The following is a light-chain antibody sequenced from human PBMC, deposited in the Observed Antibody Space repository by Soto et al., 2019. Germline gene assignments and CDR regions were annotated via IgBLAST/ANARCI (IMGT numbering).Light chain of an antibody. Sequence: EIVMTQSPATLSVSPGDRATLSCRASQNIISNYLAWYQQKPGQAPRLLIYTASSRATGIPARFSGSGSGTDFTLTIISLEPEDFAVYYCHQRQSWPRTFGQGTKVDI. CDR1: QNIISNY. J-gene: IGKJ1*01. V-gene: IGKV3D-20*02. CDR2: TAS. CDR3: HQRQSWPRT.